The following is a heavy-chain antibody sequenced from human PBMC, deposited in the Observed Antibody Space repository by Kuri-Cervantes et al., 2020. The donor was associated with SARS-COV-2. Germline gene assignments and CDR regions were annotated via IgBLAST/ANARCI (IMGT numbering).Heavy chain of an antibody. V-gene: IGHV3-73*01. Sequence: ETLSLTCAASGFTFSGSAMHWVRQASGKGLEWVGRIRSKANSYATAYAASVKGRFTISRDDSKNTAYLQMNSLKTEDTAVYYCTRQYSSGWYTRGSEYFQHWGQGTLVTVSS. CDR1: GFTFSGSA. D-gene: IGHD6-19*01. CDR3: TRQYSSGWYTRGSEYFQH. J-gene: IGHJ1*01. CDR2: IRSKANSYAT.